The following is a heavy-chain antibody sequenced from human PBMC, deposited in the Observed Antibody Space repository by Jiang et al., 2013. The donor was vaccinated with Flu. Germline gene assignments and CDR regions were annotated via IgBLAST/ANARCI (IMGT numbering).Heavy chain of an antibody. J-gene: IGHJ6*02. D-gene: IGHD3-10*01. CDR3: ARDRGGFADYYGMDV. CDR2: IWYDGSNK. Sequence: LLESGGGVVQPGRSLRLSCAASGFTFSSYGMHWVRQAPGKGLEWVAVIWYDGSNKYYADSVKGRFTISGDNSKNTLYLQMNSLRAEDTAVYYCARDRGGFADYYGMDVWGQGTTVTVSS. V-gene: IGHV3-33*01. CDR1: GFTFSSYG.